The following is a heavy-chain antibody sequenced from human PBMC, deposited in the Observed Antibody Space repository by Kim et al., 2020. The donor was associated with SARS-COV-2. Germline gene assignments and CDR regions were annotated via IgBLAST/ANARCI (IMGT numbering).Heavy chain of an antibody. CDR2: IHYSGST. CDR3: ARTRGMVRGDKGLFDP. J-gene: IGHJ5*02. Sequence: SETLSLTCTVSGGSISSSSYYWGWIRQPPGKGLEWIGSIHYSGSTYYNPSLKSRVTISVDTSKNQFSLKLSSVTAADTAVYYCARTRGMVRGDKGLFDPWGQGTLVTVSS. V-gene: IGHV4-39*01. D-gene: IGHD3-10*01. CDR1: GGSISSSSYY.